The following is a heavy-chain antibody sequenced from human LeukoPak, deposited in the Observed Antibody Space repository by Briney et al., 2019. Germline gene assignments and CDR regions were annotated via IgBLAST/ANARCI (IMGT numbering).Heavy chain of an antibody. CDR3: ARRGDYVFGFDP. CDR1: GGSISSSSYC. J-gene: IGHJ5*02. Sequence: PETLSLTCTVSGGSISSSSYCWGWIRQPPGKGLEWIARIYYRGITSYNPCLKSRVHISVDTPKIQFSLKLSSVTAADTAVYDCARRGDYVFGFDPWGQGTLVTVSS. V-gene: IGHV4-39*01. CDR2: IYYRGIT. D-gene: IGHD4-17*01.